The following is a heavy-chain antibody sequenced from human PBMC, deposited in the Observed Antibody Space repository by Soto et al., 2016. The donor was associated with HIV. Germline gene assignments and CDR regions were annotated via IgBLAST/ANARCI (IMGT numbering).Heavy chain of an antibody. J-gene: IGHJ3*01. V-gene: IGHV3-13*04. CDR3: VREATHDAFDV. Sequence: EVQLVESGGHLVQPEGSLRLSCEASGFIFSDYDMHWVRQVRGKGLEWVSGIDSAGDSYYSVSVKGRFSISREIAKNSLYLQMNSLRAGDTAVYYCVREATHDAFDVWGQGTIVTVSS. CDR2: IDSAGDS. CDR1: GFIFSDYD.